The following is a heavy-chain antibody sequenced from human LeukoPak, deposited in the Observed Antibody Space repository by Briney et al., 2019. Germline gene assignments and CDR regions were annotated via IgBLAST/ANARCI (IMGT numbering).Heavy chain of an antibody. CDR2: IKQDGSEK. Sequence: GSLRLSCAASGFTFSLYWMNWVRRAPGKGLEWVANIKQDGSEKNYVDSVKGRFTISRDNAKNSLYLQMNNLRVEDTAMHYCAGGTGFIIKDWGQGTLVTVSS. J-gene: IGHJ4*02. V-gene: IGHV3-7*03. CDR1: GFTFSLYW. CDR3: AGGTGFIIKD. D-gene: IGHD3-9*01.